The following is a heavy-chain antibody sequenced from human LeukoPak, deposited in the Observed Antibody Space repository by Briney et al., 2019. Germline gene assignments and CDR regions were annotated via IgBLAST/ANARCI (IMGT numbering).Heavy chain of an antibody. V-gene: IGHV3-23*01. CDR3: AKASWIQLWLPDY. Sequence: GGSLRLSCAASGFTFSSYATSWVRQAPGKGLEWVSAISGSGGSTYYADSVKGRFTISRDNSKNTLYLQMNSLRAEDTAVYYCAKASWIQLWLPDYWGQGTLVTVSS. J-gene: IGHJ4*02. CDR2: ISGSGGST. CDR1: GFTFSSYA. D-gene: IGHD5-18*01.